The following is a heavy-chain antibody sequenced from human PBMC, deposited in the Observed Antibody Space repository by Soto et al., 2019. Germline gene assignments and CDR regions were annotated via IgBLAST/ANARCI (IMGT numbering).Heavy chain of an antibody. CDR1: GFTFSDYC. D-gene: IGHD3-9*01. CDR3: AKDRNYDILTGPFDY. V-gene: IGHV3-11*01. Sequence: GGSLRLSCAASGFTFSDYCMSWIRQAPGKGLEWVSYISSSGSTIYYADSVKGRFTISRDNAKNSLYLQMDSLRAEDTAVYYCAKDRNYDILTGPFDYWGQGTLVTVSS. CDR2: ISSSGSTI. J-gene: IGHJ4*02.